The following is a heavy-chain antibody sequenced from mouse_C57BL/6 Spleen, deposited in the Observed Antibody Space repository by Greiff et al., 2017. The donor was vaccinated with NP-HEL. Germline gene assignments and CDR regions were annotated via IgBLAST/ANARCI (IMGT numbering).Heavy chain of an antibody. Sequence: VQLKESGPELVKPGASVKIPCKASGYTFTDYNMDWVKQSHGKSLEWIGDINPNNGGTIYNQKFKGKATLTVDKSSSTAYMELRSLTSEDTAVYYCARPNHYGSSFDYWGQGTTLTVSS. J-gene: IGHJ2*01. D-gene: IGHD1-1*01. V-gene: IGHV1-18*01. CDR2: INPNNGGT. CDR1: GYTFTDYN. CDR3: ARPNHYGSSFDY.